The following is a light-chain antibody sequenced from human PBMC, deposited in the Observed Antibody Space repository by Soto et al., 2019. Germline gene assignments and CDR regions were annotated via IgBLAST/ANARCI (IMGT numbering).Light chain of an antibody. J-gene: IGKJ4*01. CDR3: QQRGDWPALT. Sequence: EIVLTQSPATLSLSPWERATLSCRASQSVSRNLAWYQQKPGQAPRLLIYDASSRATGIPARFSGSGSGTDFTLTISSLEPEDFAVYHCQQRGDWPALTFGGGTKVEMK. CDR1: QSVSRN. V-gene: IGKV3-11*01. CDR2: DAS.